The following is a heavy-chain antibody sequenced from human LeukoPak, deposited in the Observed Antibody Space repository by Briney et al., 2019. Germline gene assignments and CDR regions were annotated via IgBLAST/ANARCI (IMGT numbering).Heavy chain of an antibody. J-gene: IGHJ6*02. D-gene: IGHD6-13*01. CDR3: VRDSRYGSGWFEDGLDF. CDR2: INDRGST. V-gene: IGHV4-59*02. CDR1: GDSVRSYY. Sequence: PSETLSLTCTVSGDSVRSYYWSWIRQPPGQGLEWLGHINDRGSTNYNPSLQGRVTISIDTSKNQFSLKVSSVTAADTAVYYWVRDSRYGSGWFEDGLDFWGQGTTVTVSS.